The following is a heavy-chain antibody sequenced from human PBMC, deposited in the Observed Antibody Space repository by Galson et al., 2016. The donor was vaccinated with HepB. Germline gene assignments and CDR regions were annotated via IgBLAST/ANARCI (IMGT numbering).Heavy chain of an antibody. CDR1: GFTFSNYG. V-gene: IGHV3-33*01. D-gene: IGHD5-18*01. J-gene: IGHJ6*02. Sequence: SLRLSCAASGFTFSNYGMHWVRQAPGKGLEWVADIYHTGRSKHHADSVKGRFTISRDNSKNTLYLHMNGLRAEDTAVYCCARPLLGIQTWSKYYYYGFDVWGQGTTVTVSS. CDR2: IYHTGRSK. CDR3: ARPLLGIQTWSKYYYYGFDV.